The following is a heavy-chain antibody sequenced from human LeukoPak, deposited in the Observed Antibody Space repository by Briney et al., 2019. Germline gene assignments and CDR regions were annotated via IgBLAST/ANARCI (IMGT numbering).Heavy chain of an antibody. Sequence: SETLSLTCSVSDYSIRDGFFWGWIRPPPGRGLEWIGSVYHSGSTYYHQSLQSRVTISLDMSRNQFSLNLRSVIAADTAVYYCSRIFGGTKGYFQHWSQGTLVTVSS. CDR3: SRIFGGTKGYFQH. V-gene: IGHV4-38-2*02. J-gene: IGHJ1*01. CDR1: DYSIRDGFF. D-gene: IGHD3-3*01. CDR2: VYHSGST.